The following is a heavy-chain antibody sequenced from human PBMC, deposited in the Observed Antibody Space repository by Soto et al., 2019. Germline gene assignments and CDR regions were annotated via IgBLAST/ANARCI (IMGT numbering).Heavy chain of an antibody. CDR3: ARGSVRNCSGGSCSFLPY. CDR1: GGSFSGYY. D-gene: IGHD2-15*01. Sequence: PSETLSLTCAVYGGSFSGYYWSWIRQPPGKGLEWIGEVNHSGSTNYNPSLKSRVTISVDTSKNQFSLKLSSVTAADTAVYYCARGSVRNCSGGSCSFLPYGGQGTLVTVSS. CDR2: VNHSGST. V-gene: IGHV4-34*01. J-gene: IGHJ4*02.